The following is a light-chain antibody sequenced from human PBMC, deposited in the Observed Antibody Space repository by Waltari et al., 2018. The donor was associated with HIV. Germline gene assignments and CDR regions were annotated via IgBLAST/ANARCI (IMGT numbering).Light chain of an antibody. Sequence: QSALTQPASVSGSPGQSLTISCTGTSSDVGNYNYVSSYQQHPGKAPKLRIYEGSNRPSGVSNRFSGSQSGNTASLTISGLQAEDEADYYCSSFTSSRRVIFGGGTKLTVL. CDR3: SSFTSSRRVI. V-gene: IGLV2-14*01. J-gene: IGLJ2*01. CDR2: EGS. CDR1: SSDVGNYNY.